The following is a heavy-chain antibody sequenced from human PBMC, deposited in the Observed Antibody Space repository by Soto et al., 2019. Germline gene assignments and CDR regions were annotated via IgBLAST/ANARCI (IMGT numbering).Heavy chain of an antibody. Sequence: ASVKVSCKASGGTSSSYAISWVRQAPGQGLEWMGGIIPIFGTANYAQKFQGRVTITADESTSTAYMELSSLRSEDTAVYYCARGEGYSSSSHGMDVWGQGTTVTVSS. J-gene: IGHJ6*02. CDR2: IIPIFGTA. D-gene: IGHD6-6*01. V-gene: IGHV1-69*13. CDR1: GGTSSSYA. CDR3: ARGEGYSSSSHGMDV.